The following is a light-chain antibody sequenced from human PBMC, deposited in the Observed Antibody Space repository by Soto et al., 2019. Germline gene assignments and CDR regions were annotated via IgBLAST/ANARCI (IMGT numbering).Light chain of an antibody. CDR3: QQYSSSPGT. J-gene: IGKJ1*01. V-gene: IGKV3-11*01. Sequence: EIELTQSPAILSLSPGERATLTCRASQSISSWLTWYQQKPGQAPRLLIYDASSRATGIPYRFSGSGSGTEFTLAISSLQPEDFAVYYCQQYSSSPGTFGQGTKVDIK. CDR2: DAS. CDR1: QSISSW.